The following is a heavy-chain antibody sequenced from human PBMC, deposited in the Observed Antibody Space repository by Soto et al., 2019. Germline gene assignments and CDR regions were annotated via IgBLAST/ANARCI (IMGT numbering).Heavy chain of an antibody. CDR3: ARIPQASYPGP. J-gene: IGHJ4*02. D-gene: IGHD1-26*01. Sequence: PGGSLRLSCAASGFTFSSYGMHWVRQAPGKGLEWVAVISYDGSNKYYADSVKGRFTISRDNSKNTLYLQMNSLRAEDTAVYYCARIPQASYPGPWGQGALVTVSS. CDR2: ISYDGSNK. CDR1: GFTFSSYG. V-gene: IGHV3-30*03.